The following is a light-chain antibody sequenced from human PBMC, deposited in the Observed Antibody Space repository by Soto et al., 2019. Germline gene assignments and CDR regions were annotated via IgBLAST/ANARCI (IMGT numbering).Light chain of an antibody. V-gene: IGLV1-36*01. CDR2: YDD. CDR3: AAWDDSLNAYV. J-gene: IGLJ1*01. Sequence: QSVLTQPPSVSDAPWQRVTISCSGSSSDIGRNAVNWYRQLPGKSPKLLIYYDDLLPAGVSDRFSASKSGTSASLAISGLQSEDEAHYYCAAWDDSLNAYVFGTGTKLTVL. CDR1: SSDIGRNA.